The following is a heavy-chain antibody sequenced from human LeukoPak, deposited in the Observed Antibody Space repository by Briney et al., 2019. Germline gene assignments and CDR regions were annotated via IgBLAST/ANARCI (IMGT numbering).Heavy chain of an antibody. V-gene: IGHV1-2*02. CDR2: IYTNSGDP. J-gene: IGHJ4*02. CDR1: GYTLTGDY. Sequence: ASLKVSSKASGYTLTGDYMHWVSQAPREGPEWIGWIYTNSGDPKYAQKFQGRVTMTRDTFTSTAYMDLSRLRSDYTAVAYCARDSDTAMADYGGQETLVTVSS. CDR3: ARDSDTAMADY. D-gene: IGHD5-18*01.